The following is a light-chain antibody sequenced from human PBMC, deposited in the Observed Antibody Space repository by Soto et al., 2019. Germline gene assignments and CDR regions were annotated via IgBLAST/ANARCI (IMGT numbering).Light chain of an antibody. CDR2: EVT. V-gene: IGLV2-14*01. J-gene: IGLJ1*01. Sequence: QSVLTQPASVSGSPGQSITISCTGGSSDIGGYNYVSWFQQHPGKAPKLMIYEVTNRPSGVSNRFSGSKSGSTASLTISGLQAEDEADYYCSPYTSSNTLVFGTGTQLTVL. CDR1: SSDIGGYNY. CDR3: SPYTSSNTLV.